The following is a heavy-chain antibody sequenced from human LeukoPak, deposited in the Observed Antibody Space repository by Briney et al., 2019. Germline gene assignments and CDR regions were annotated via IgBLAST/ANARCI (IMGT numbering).Heavy chain of an antibody. V-gene: IGHV3-74*01. CDR2: INTDGSST. Sequence: GGSLRLSCAASGFTFSSYWMHWVRQAPGKGLVWVSRINTDGSSTSYADSVKGRFTISRDNSKNTLYLQMNSLRAEDTAVYYCARDPVFCSSTSCQSGYYMDVWGKGTTVTVSS. CDR1: GFTFSSYW. D-gene: IGHD2-2*01. J-gene: IGHJ6*03. CDR3: ARDPVFCSSTSCQSGYYMDV.